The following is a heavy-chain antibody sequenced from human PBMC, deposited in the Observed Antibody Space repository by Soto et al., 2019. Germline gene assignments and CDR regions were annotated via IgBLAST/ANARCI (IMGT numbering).Heavy chain of an antibody. V-gene: IGHV3-30*18. D-gene: IGHD2-15*01. Sequence: GGSLRLSCAASGFTFSSYGMHWVRQAPGKGLEWVAVISYDGSNKYYADSVKGRFTISRDNSKNTLYLQMNSLRAEDTAVYYCAKDGGTDIVVVVEILDYYYMDVWGKGTTVTVSS. CDR1: GFTFSSYG. J-gene: IGHJ6*03. CDR3: AKDGGTDIVVVVEILDYYYMDV. CDR2: ISYDGSNK.